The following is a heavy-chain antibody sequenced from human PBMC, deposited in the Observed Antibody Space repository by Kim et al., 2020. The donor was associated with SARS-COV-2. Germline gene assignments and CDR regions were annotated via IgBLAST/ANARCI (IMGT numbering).Heavy chain of an antibody. Sequence: YADSVKGRFTISRDNSKNSLYLQMNSLRTEDTALYYCAKDTAVTANAFDIWGQGTMVTVSS. D-gene: IGHD2-21*02. CDR3: AKDTAVTANAFDI. J-gene: IGHJ3*02. V-gene: IGHV3-43*01.